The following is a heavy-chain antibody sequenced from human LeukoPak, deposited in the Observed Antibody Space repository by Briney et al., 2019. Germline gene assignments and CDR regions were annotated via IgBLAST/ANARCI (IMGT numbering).Heavy chain of an antibody. J-gene: IGHJ4*02. V-gene: IGHV3-43*01. CDR1: GFTFDDYT. CDR2: ISWDGGST. D-gene: IGHD3-9*01. CDR3: AKDSYDILTGYYGFHFFDY. Sequence: GGSLRLSCAASGFTFDDYTMHWVRQAPGKGLEGVSLISWDGGSTYYADSVKGRFTISRDNSKNSLYLQMNSLRTEDTALYYCAKDSYDILTGYYGFHFFDYWGQGTLVTVSS.